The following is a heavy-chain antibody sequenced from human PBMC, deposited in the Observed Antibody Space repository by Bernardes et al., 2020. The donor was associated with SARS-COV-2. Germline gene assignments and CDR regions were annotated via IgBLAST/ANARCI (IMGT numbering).Heavy chain of an antibody. CDR3: ARRAFYGRSIFYFDY. J-gene: IGHJ4*02. CDR1: GFNFDTYG. D-gene: IGHD3-3*01. V-gene: IGHV3-23*01. Sequence: GGSLRLSCAVSGFNFDTYGMAWVRQAPEKGLEWVSALSGSGASTYYAGSVKGRFTISRDNSKNTLYLQMNSLGAEDTALYFCARRAFYGRSIFYFDYWGQGTLVTVSS. CDR2: LSGSGAST.